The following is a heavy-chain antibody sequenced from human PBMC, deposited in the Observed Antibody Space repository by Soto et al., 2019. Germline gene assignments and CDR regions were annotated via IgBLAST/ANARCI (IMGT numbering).Heavy chain of an antibody. CDR3: ARGYYDFWSGYFAGYYYYGMDV. D-gene: IGHD3-3*01. CDR1: GFTFSSYG. Sequence: GSLRLSCAASGFTFSSYGMHWVRQAPGKGLEWVAVIWYDGSNKYYADSVKGRFTISRDNSKNTLYLQMNSLRAEDTAVYYCARGYYDFWSGYFAGYYYYGMDVWGKGTTVTVSS. CDR2: IWYDGSNK. V-gene: IGHV3-33*01. J-gene: IGHJ6*04.